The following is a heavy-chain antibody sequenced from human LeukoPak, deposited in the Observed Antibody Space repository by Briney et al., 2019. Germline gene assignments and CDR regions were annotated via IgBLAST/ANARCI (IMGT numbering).Heavy chain of an antibody. CDR1: GYIFTSYA. J-gene: IGHJ4*02. Sequence: GASVKVSCKASGYIFTSYAIHWVRQVPGQRLEWMGWINGGNGNTKESQKLQGRVTITRDTSASTVYMELSSLRSEDTAVYYCARDGGPLYDYVWGSYRIDYWGQGTLATVSS. CDR2: INGGNGNT. V-gene: IGHV1-3*01. D-gene: IGHD3-16*02. CDR3: ARDGGPLYDYVWGSYRIDY.